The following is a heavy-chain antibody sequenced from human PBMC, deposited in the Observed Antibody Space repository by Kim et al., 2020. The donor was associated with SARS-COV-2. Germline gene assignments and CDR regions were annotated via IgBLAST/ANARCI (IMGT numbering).Heavy chain of an antibody. J-gene: IGHJ6*02. D-gene: IGHD7-27*01. V-gene: IGHV3-15*01. Sequence: GGSLRLSCAASGFTFSNAWMSWVRQAPGKGLEWVGRIKSKTDGGTTDYAAPVKGRFTISRDDSKNTLYLQMNSLKTEDTAVYYCTTVIGTNWGYYHYYGMDVWGQGSTVTVSS. CDR2: IKSKTDGGTT. CDR3: TTVIGTNWGYYHYYGMDV. CDR1: GFTFSNAW.